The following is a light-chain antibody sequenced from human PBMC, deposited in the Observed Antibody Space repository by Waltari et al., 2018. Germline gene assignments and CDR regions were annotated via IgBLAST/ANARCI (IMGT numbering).Light chain of an antibody. CDR1: QSISSH. V-gene: IGKV1-39*01. CDR2: AAS. J-gene: IGKJ4*01. Sequence: IQMTQSPSSLSASVGDRISITCRASQSISSHLNWYQQKPGKAPKLLIYAASRLQSGVPSRFTGSGSGTDFTLTISSLQPEDFATYYCQQSFTTLALTFGGGTKVEI. CDR3: QQSFTTLALT.